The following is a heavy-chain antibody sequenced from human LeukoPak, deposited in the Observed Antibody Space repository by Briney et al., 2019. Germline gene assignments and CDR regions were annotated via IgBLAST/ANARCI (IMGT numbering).Heavy chain of an antibody. J-gene: IGHJ6*03. Sequence: SETLSLTCAVYGGSFSGYYWSWIRQPPGKGLEWIGEINHSGSTNYNPSLKSRVTISVDKSKNQFSLKLSSVTAADTAVYYCARVSMGAYYYYMDVWGKGTTVTVSS. CDR1: GGSFSGYY. CDR2: INHSGST. V-gene: IGHV4-34*01. D-gene: IGHD1-26*01. CDR3: ARVSMGAYYYYMDV.